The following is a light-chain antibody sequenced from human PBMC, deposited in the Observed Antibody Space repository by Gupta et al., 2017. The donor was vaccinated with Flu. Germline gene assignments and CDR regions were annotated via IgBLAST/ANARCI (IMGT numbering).Light chain of an antibody. CDR1: TNDIGAYNF. CDR3: SSYTSSATGV. V-gene: IGLV2-14*03. J-gene: IGLJ3*02. Sequence: QSALTQPASVSGSPGQSITISCTGTTNDIGAYNFVSWYQQHPGAAPNLMICDVTDRPSGVSHRFSGSKSGNTASLTISGLQAEDEGTYYCSSYTSSATGVFGGGTKLTVL. CDR2: DVT.